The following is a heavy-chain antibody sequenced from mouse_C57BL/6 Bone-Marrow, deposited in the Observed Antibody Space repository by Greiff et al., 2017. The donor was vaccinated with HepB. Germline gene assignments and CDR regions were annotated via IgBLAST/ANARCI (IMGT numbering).Heavy chain of an antibody. D-gene: IGHD2-1*01. J-gene: IGHJ2*01. CDR3: ARGGLLSY. Sequence: EVQLQQSGPELVKPGASVKISCKASGYTFTDYYMNWVKQSHGKSLEWIGDINPNNGGTSYNQKFKGKATLTVDKSSSTAYMELRSLTSEDSAVYYCARGGLLSYWGQGTTLTVSS. CDR1: GYTFTDYY. V-gene: IGHV1-26*01. CDR2: INPNNGGT.